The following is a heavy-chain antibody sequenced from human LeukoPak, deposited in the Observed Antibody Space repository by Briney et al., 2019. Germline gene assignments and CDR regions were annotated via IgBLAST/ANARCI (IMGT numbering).Heavy chain of an antibody. CDR3: GSKCSGAFRCYGMDV. J-gene: IGHJ6*02. CDR1: GYTFTGYY. CDR2: IDPDSGGT. V-gene: IGHV1-2*02. Sequence: RASVKVSCKASGYTFTGYYMHWVRQAPGQGLEWIGWIDPDSGGTNYEQKIPGRVTMSSDSSLSRAYMALSRLISDGAAVYYCGSKCSGAFRCYGMDVWGQGTTVTVSS. D-gene: IGHD6-19*01.